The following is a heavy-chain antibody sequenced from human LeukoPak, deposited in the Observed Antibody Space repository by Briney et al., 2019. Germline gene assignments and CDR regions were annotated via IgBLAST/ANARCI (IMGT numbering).Heavy chain of an antibody. CDR1: GYSISSGYY. CDR2: IYHSGST. CDR3: ASKMYYDFWSGYFGREAAGFDY. V-gene: IGHV4-38-2*02. Sequence: SETLSLTCTVSGYSISSGYYWGWIRRPPGKGLEWIGSIYHSGSTYYNPSLKSRVTISVDTSKNQFSLKLSSVTAADTAVYYCASKMYYDFWSGYFGREAAGFDYWGQGTLVTVSS. D-gene: IGHD3-3*01. J-gene: IGHJ4*02.